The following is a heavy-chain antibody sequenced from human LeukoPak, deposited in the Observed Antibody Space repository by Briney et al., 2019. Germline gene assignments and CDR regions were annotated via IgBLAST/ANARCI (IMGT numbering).Heavy chain of an antibody. V-gene: IGHV1-18*04. CDR1: GYTFTSYG. Sequence: GASVKVSCKASGYTFTSYGISWVRQAPGQGLEWMGWISAYNGNTNYAQKLQGRVTMTTDTSTSTAYMELRGLRSDDTAVYYCARVRYSGYDNAFDYWGQGTLVTVSS. D-gene: IGHD5-12*01. CDR2: ISAYNGNT. CDR3: ARVRYSGYDNAFDY. J-gene: IGHJ4*02.